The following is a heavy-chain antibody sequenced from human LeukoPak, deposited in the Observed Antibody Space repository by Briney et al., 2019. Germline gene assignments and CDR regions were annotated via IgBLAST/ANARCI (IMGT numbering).Heavy chain of an antibody. D-gene: IGHD2-2*01. CDR2: IYHSGST. CDR1: GGSISSGGYS. Sequence: PSETLSLTCAVSGGSISSGGYSWSWIRQPPGKGLEWIGYIYHSGSTYYNPSLKSRVTISVDRSKNQFSLKLSSVTAADTAVYYCARGSVVPAAKGAFDIWGQGTMVTVSS. J-gene: IGHJ3*02. CDR3: ARGSVVPAAKGAFDI. V-gene: IGHV4-30-2*01.